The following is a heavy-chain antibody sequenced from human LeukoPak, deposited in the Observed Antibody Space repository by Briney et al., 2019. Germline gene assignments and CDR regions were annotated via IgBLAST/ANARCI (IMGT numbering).Heavy chain of an antibody. CDR1: GGSISSYY. J-gene: IGHJ6*04. CDR3: ARGGPPELLWFGETYYYGMDV. CDR2: IYYSGST. D-gene: IGHD3-10*01. V-gene: IGHV4-59*01. Sequence: PSETLSLTCTVPGGSISSYYWSWIRQPPGKGLEWMGYIYYSGSTNYNPSLKSRVTISVDTSKNQFSLKLSSVTAADTAVYYCARGGPPELLWFGETYYYGMDVWGKGTTVTVSS.